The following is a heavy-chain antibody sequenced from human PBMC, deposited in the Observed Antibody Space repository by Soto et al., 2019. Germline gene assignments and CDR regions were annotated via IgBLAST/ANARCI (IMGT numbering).Heavy chain of an antibody. Sequence: QVQLQQSGPRLVKPSETLSLTCTVSSGPDRSHNWGWIRQPPGRGLDWIGYVYYTGDTAYNPSLRGRVTISADTSTNDISLTLNSVTAADAAVYYCVRQGIDYLHGLVDVW. CDR1: SGPDRSHN. CDR2: VYYTGDT. D-gene: IGHD4-17*01. CDR3: VRQGIDYLHGLVDV. V-gene: IGHV4-59*08. J-gene: IGHJ6*01.